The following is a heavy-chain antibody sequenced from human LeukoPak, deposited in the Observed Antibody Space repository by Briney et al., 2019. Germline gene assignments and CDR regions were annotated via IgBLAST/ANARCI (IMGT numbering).Heavy chain of an antibody. J-gene: IGHJ4*02. Sequence: SVKVSCKASGGTFSSYAISWVRQAPGQGLEWMGGIIPIFGTANYAQKFQGRVTITTDESTSTAYMELSSLRSEDTAVYYCARDLAMVRGVMDYWGQGTLVTVCS. CDR1: GGTFSSYA. CDR2: IIPIFGTA. CDR3: ARDLAMVRGVMDY. D-gene: IGHD3-10*01. V-gene: IGHV1-69*05.